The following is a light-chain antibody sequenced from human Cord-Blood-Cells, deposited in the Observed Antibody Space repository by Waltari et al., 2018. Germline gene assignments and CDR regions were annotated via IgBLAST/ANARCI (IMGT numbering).Light chain of an antibody. Sequence: EIVLTQSPATLSLSPGERATLSCRASQSVSSYLACYQQKPGQAPGLLIYDASNRATGIPARCSGSGSATDFTLTISSLEPEDFAVYYCQQRSNWPPYTFGQGTKLEIK. CDR2: DAS. V-gene: IGKV3-11*01. J-gene: IGKJ2*01. CDR1: QSVSSY. CDR3: QQRSNWPPYT.